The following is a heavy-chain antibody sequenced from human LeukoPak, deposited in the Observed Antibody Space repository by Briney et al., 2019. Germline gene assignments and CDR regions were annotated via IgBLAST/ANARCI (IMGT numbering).Heavy chain of an antibody. CDR2: INGRGATT. Sequence: GGSLRLSCAGSQFTFHTYLLSWVRQAPGKGLEWVSSINGRGATTDYADSVKGRFTISRDNVNKTLYLEMSSLRAEDTAVYFCAKDPRAMGAYFFDDWGQGALVTVSS. CDR1: QFTFHTYL. D-gene: IGHD3-16*01. V-gene: IGHV3-23*01. J-gene: IGHJ4*02. CDR3: AKDPRAMGAYFFDD.